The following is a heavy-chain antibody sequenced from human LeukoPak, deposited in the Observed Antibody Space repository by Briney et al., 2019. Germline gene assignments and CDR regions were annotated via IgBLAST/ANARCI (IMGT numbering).Heavy chain of an antibody. CDR2: IYYSGST. J-gene: IGHJ4*02. V-gene: IGHV4-59*01. CDR3: AREWKYSSSSGIDY. Sequence: SETLSLTCTVSGGSISSYYWSWIRQPPGKGLEWIGYIYYSGSTNYNPSLKSRVTISVDTSKNQFSLKLSSVTAADTAVYYCAREWKYSSSSGIDYWGQGTLVTVSS. D-gene: IGHD6-6*01. CDR1: GGSISSYY.